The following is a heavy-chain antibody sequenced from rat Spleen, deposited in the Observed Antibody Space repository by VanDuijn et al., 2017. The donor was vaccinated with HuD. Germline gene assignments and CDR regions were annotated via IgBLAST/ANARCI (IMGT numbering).Heavy chain of an antibody. J-gene: IGHJ2*01. Sequence: EVQLVESGGGLVQPGRSLKLSCAASGFTFSDYYMAWVRQAPKKGLEWVASISYEGSSTYYGDSVKGRFTISRDSAKSTLYLQMDSLRSEDTATYYCGRAYDGSPYYFDYWGQGVMVTVSS. V-gene: IGHV5-22*01. CDR1: GFTFSDYY. CDR2: ISYEGSST. D-gene: IGHD1-12*02. CDR3: GRAYDGSPYYFDY.